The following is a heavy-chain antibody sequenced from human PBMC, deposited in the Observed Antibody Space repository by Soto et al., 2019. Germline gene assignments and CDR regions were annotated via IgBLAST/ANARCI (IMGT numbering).Heavy chain of an antibody. J-gene: IGHJ6*02. CDR3: ARGGRRSPGMDV. Sequence: QVQLQESGPGLVKPSQTLSLTCTVSGGSISSGGYYWSWIRQHPGKGLEWIGYIYYSGSTYYNPSPTSGVTISVDTSKIQCSLKLSSVTAADTAVYYCARGGRRSPGMDVWGQGTTVTVSS. CDR2: IYYSGST. V-gene: IGHV4-31*03. CDR1: GGSISSGGYY.